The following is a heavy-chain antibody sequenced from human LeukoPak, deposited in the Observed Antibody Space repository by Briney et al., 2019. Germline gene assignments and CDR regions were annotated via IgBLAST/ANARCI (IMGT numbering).Heavy chain of an antibody. D-gene: IGHD2-15*01. V-gene: IGHV1-18*01. J-gene: IGHJ6*03. CDR1: GYTFTSYG. Sequence: ASVKVSCTASGYTFTSYGISWVRQAPGQGLEWMGWISAYNGNTNYAQKLQGRVTMTTDTSTSTAYMELRSLRSDDTAVYYCARDGRRYCSGGSCYYMDVWGKGTTVTVSS. CDR2: ISAYNGNT. CDR3: ARDGRRYCSGGSCYYMDV.